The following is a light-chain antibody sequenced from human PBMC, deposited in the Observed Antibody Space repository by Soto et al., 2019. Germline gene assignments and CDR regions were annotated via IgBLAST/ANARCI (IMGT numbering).Light chain of an antibody. CDR2: EVT. V-gene: IGLV2-14*01. CDR1: SSDVGGYNY. Sequence: QSVLTQPASVSVSPGQSITISCTGTSSDVGGYNYVSWYQQHPGKAPKLMIFEVTNRPSGVSTRFSGSKSGNTASLTISGLQAEDEDDYYCSSYTSSSPYVFGSGTKLTVL. CDR3: SSYTSSSPYV. J-gene: IGLJ1*01.